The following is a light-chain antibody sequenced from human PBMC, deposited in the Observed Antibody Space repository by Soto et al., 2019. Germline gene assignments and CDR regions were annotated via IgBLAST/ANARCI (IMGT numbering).Light chain of an antibody. Sequence: QSALTQPASVSGSPEQSITISFTGTSSDVGGYNYVSWYQQHPGKAPKLMIYEVSNRPSGVSNRFSGSKSGNTASLTISGLQAEDEADYYCSSYTSSSPSFGGGTKVTVL. V-gene: IGLV2-14*01. CDR1: SSDVGGYNY. CDR3: SSYTSSSPS. J-gene: IGLJ2*01. CDR2: EVS.